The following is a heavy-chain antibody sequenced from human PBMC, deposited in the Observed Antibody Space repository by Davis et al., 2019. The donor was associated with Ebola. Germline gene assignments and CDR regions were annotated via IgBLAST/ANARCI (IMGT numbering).Heavy chain of an antibody. J-gene: IGHJ6*02. CDR3: AKDMTPAMNNYYYYGMDV. V-gene: IGHV3-7*03. CDR1: GFTFSSYW. D-gene: IGHD5-18*01. CDR2: IKQDGSEK. Sequence: GESLKISCAASGFTFSSYWMSWVRQAPGKGLEWVANIKQDGSEKYYVDSVKGRFTISRDNAKNSLYLQMNSLRAEDTALYYCAKDMTPAMNNYYYYGMDVRGQGTTVTVSS.